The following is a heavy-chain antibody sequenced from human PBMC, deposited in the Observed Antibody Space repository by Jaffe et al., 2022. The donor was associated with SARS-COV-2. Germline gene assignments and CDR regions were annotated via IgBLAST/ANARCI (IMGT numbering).Heavy chain of an antibody. D-gene: IGHD2-8*01. CDR2: ISGSGGST. CDR3: AIRLGYCTNGVCSDEPREVDY. J-gene: IGHJ4*02. V-gene: IGHV3-23*01. CDR1: GFTFSSYA. Sequence: EVQLLESGGGLVQPGGSLRLSCAASGFTFSSYAMSWVRQAPGKGLEWVSAISGSGGSTYYADSVKGRFTISRDNSKNTLYLQMNSLRAEDTAVYYCAIRLGYCTNGVCSDEPREVDYWGQGTLVTVSS.